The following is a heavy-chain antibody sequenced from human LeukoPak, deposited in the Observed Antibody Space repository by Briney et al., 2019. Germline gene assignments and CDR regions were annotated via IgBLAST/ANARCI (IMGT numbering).Heavy chain of an antibody. CDR1: GYTFTGYY. D-gene: IGHD6-19*01. CDR3: ARAAGQWLVPLDY. V-gene: IGHV1-2*06. CDR2: INPNSGGT. J-gene: IGHJ4*02. Sequence: GASVKVSCKASGYTFTGYYMHWVRQAPGQGLEWMGRINPNSGGTNYAQKFQGRVTMTRDTSISTAYMELSRLRSDDTAVCYCARAAGQWLVPLDYWGQGTLVTVSS.